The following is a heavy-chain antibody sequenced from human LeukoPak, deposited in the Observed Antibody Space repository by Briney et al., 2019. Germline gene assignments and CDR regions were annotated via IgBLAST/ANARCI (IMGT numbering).Heavy chain of an antibody. D-gene: IGHD6-13*01. CDR3: ARLDYTYSSSQSSPPYYYYYMDV. CDR1: GGSISSYY. Sequence: SETLSLTCTVSGGSISSYYWSWIRQPPGKGLEWIGYIYTSGSTNYNPSLKSRVTISVDTSKNQFSLKLSSVTAADTAVYYCARLDYTYSSSQSSPPYYYYYMDVWGKGTTVTVSS. J-gene: IGHJ6*03. V-gene: IGHV4-4*09. CDR2: IYTSGST.